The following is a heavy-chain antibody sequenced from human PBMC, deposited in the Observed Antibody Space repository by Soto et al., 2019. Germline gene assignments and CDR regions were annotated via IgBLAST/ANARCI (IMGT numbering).Heavy chain of an antibody. CDR2: INHSGST. CDR3: ARGKRVLLWFGELGAFDP. V-gene: IGHV4-34*01. Sequence: QVQLQQWGAGLLKPSETLSLTCAVYGGSFSGYYWSWIRQPPGKGLEWIGEINHSGSTNYNPSLKSRVTISVDXXKXQXXLKLSSVTAADTAVYYCARGKRVLLWFGELGAFDPWGQGTLVTVSS. D-gene: IGHD3-10*01. CDR1: GGSFSGYY. J-gene: IGHJ5*02.